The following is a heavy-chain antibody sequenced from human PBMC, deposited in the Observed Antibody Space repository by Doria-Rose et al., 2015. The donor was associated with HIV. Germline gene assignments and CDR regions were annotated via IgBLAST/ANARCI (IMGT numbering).Heavy chain of an antibody. V-gene: IGHV2-26*01. CDR2: IFSDDER. D-gene: IGHD6-13*01. CDR1: GVSLSSPGMG. CDR3: ARIKSSRWYHKYYFDF. J-gene: IGHJ4*02. Sequence: QITLKESGPVLVKPTETLTLTCTVSGVSLSSPGMGVSWIRQPPGKALEWLANIFSDDERSYKTSLKSRLTISSGTSKSKVVLIMTDMDPVDTATYYCARIKSSRWYHKYYFDFWGQGTLVIVSA.